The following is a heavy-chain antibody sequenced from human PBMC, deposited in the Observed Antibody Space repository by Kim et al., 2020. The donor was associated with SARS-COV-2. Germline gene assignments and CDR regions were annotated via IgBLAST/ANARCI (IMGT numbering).Heavy chain of an antibody. D-gene: IGHD3-9*01. Sequence: ASVKVSCKASGYTFTGYYMHWVRQAPGQGLEWMGWINPNSGGTNYAQKFQGRVTMTRDTSISTAYMELSRLRSDDTAVYYCARARRYFDWLLRYYYMDVWGKGTTVTVSS. CDR3: ARARRYFDWLLRYYYMDV. J-gene: IGHJ6*03. CDR2: INPNSGGT. V-gene: IGHV1-2*02. CDR1: GYTFTGYY.